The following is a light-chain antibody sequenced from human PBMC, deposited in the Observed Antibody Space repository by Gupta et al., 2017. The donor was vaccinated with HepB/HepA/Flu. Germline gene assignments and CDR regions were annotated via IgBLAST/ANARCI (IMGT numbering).Light chain of an antibody. CDR3: QQYYSTPLT. CDR1: QSVLYSSNNKNY. Sequence: DIVMTQSPHSLAVSLGERATINCKSSQSVLYSSNNKNYLAWYQQKSGQPPKLLIYWASTRESGVPDRFSGSGSGTDFTLTISSLQAEDVAVYYCQQYYSTPLTFGGGTKVEIK. J-gene: IGKJ4*01. CDR2: WAS. V-gene: IGKV4-1*01.